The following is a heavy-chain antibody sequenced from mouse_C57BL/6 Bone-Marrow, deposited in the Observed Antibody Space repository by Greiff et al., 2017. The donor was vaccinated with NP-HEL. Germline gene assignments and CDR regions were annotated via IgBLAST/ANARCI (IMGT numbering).Heavy chain of an antibody. V-gene: IGHV5-4*01. D-gene: IGHD2-14*01. J-gene: IGHJ2*01. Sequence: EVQLQQSGGGLVKPGGFLKLSCAASGFTFSSYAMSWVRQTPEKRLEWVATISDGGSYTYYPDNVKGRFTISRDNAKNNLYLQMSHLKSEDTAMYYCARGGVPYFDYWGQGTTLTVSS. CDR1: GFTFSSYA. CDR3: ARGGVPYFDY. CDR2: ISDGGSYT.